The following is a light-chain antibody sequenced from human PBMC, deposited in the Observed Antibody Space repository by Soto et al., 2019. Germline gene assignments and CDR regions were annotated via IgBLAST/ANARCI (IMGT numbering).Light chain of an antibody. J-gene: IGKJ4*01. Sequence: DIQMTQSPSSLSASVGDRVTITCRASQSIGRFLNWYQQKPGKAPNVLINVASTLRSGVPSRFSSSGSGTDFNLTINRLQPEDFATYFCQQSFTTPLTFGGGTKVEIK. CDR2: VAS. CDR3: QQSFTTPLT. CDR1: QSIGRF. V-gene: IGKV1-39*01.